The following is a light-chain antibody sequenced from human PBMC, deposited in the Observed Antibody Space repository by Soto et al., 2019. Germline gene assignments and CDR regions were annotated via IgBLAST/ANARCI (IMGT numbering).Light chain of an antibody. Sequence: DIHMTQSPSSLSAFLGDKVTITCQASQDISNCLNWYQQKPGEAPKLLIYDASKLEAGVPSRFSGSGSGTDFTFTLTSLQPEDIATYYCQQCDDLPITFGGGTRVDIK. CDR3: QQCDDLPIT. CDR2: DAS. V-gene: IGKV1-33*01. CDR1: QDISNC. J-gene: IGKJ4*01.